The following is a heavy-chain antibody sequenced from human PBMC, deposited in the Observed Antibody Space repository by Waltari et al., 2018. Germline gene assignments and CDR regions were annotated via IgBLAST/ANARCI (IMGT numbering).Heavy chain of an antibody. Sequence: QVQLVQSGTEVKKPGASVKVTCKASGYTFTDYGISWVRQAPGQGLEWMGWIRPHNGNTKYLQKVQGRVTMTEDTSTDTAYMELSSLRSEDTAVYYCATAEGDYYGSGSYYDYWGQGTLVTVSS. CDR3: ATAEGDYYGSGSYYDY. J-gene: IGHJ4*02. V-gene: IGHV1-18*01. D-gene: IGHD3-10*01. CDR2: IRPHNGNT. CDR1: GYTFTDYG.